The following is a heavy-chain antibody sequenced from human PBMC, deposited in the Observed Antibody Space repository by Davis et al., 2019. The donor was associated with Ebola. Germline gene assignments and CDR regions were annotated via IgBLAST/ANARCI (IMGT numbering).Heavy chain of an antibody. Sequence: SETLSLTCTVSGGSISSYYWSWIRQPPGKGLEWIGYIYYSGSTNYKPSLKSRVTISVDTSKNQFSLKLSSVTAADTAVYYCARDRSDYGDYIYYYYGMDVWGKGTTVTVSS. CDR3: ARDRSDYGDYIYYYYGMDV. CDR2: IYYSGST. J-gene: IGHJ6*04. V-gene: IGHV4-59*01. CDR1: GGSISSYY. D-gene: IGHD4-17*01.